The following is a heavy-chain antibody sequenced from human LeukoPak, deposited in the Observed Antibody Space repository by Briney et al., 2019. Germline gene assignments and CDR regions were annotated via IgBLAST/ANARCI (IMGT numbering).Heavy chain of an antibody. V-gene: IGHV4-59*01. D-gene: IGHD4-17*01. J-gene: IGHJ4*02. CDR3: ARAGGNHDYGDYRVYYFDY. CDR2: IYYSGST. CDR1: GGSISSYY. Sequence: KPSETLSLTCTVSGGSISSYYWSWTRQPPGKGLEWIGYIYYSGSTNYNPSLKSRVTISVDTSKNQFSLKLSSVTAADTAVYYCARAGGNHDYGDYRVYYFDYWGQGTLVTVSS.